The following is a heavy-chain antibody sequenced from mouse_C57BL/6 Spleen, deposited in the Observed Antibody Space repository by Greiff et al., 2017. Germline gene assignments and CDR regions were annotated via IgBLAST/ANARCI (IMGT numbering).Heavy chain of an antibody. V-gene: IGHV1-78*01. J-gene: IGHJ2*01. Sequence: VQLQESDAELVKPGASVKISCKVSGYTFTDHTIHWMKQRPEQGLEWIGYIYPRDGSTKYNEKFKGKATLTADKSSSTAYMQLNSLTSEDSAVYFCARYYYGSSFYFDYWGQGTTLTVSS. D-gene: IGHD1-1*01. CDR2: IYPRDGST. CDR3: ARYYYGSSFYFDY. CDR1: GYTFTDHT.